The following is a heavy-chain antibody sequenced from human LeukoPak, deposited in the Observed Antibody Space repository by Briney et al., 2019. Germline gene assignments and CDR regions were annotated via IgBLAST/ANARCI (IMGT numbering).Heavy chain of an antibody. Sequence: SETLSLTCTVSGRSISSYYWSWLRQPPRKALQWIGYIYYTGSTNYNPSLRSRVTISVDTSKNQFSLNLTSVTAADTAVYYCARGGSSWLYYYFDYWGQGTLVTVSS. D-gene: IGHD6-13*01. CDR2: IYYTGST. CDR1: GRSISSYY. J-gene: IGHJ4*02. CDR3: ARGGSSWLYYYFDY. V-gene: IGHV4-59*01.